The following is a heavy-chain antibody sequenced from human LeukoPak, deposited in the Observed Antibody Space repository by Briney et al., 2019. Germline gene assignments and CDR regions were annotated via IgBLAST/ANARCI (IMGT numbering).Heavy chain of an antibody. Sequence: RSGGSLRLSCAASRFTFSSYAMSWVRQAPGKGLEWVSDISGSGSNTYYADSVKGRFTISRDTSKNTLYLQMNSLRVEDTAVYYCAKHLYYYDNSDYNSDAFDIWGQGTMVTVSS. CDR1: RFTFSSYA. V-gene: IGHV3-23*01. CDR2: ISGSGSNT. CDR3: AKHLYYYDNSDYNSDAFDI. J-gene: IGHJ3*02. D-gene: IGHD3-22*01.